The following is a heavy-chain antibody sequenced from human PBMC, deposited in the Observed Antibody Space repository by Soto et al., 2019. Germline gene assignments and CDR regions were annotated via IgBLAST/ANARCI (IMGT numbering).Heavy chain of an antibody. D-gene: IGHD1-26*01. CDR3: AKAKGRSNFYYSGLDV. CDR2: ITAATGTT. J-gene: IGHJ6*02. Sequence: SGFTFGSYGMTWVRQAPGKGLECVSGITAATGTTYYADSVKGRFTISRDLSTNTLFLQMNSLRAADSAVYYCAKAKGRSNFYYSGLDVWGQGTTVTVSS. CDR1: GFTFGSYG. V-gene: IGHV3-23*01.